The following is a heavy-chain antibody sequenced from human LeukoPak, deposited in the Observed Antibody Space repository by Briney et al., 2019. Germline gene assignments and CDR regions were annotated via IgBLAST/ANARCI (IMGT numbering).Heavy chain of an antibody. Sequence: PGGSLRLSCAASGFTFSSYWMYWVRQAPGKGLVWVSRINSDGSTTSYADSVKGRFTISRDNSKNTLYLRMNSLRAEDTAVYYCARSHMVRGVIDIWGQGTMVTVSS. CDR1: GFTFSSYW. D-gene: IGHD3-10*01. CDR2: INSDGSTT. J-gene: IGHJ3*02. CDR3: ARSHMVRGVIDI. V-gene: IGHV3-74*01.